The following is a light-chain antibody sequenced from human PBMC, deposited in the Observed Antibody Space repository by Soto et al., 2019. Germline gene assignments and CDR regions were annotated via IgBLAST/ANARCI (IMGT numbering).Light chain of an antibody. J-gene: IGLJ1*01. CDR3: SSSTSSNALV. Sequence: QSGLSQPASVRPSPRQTITISCTGTSSDVGGYNYVSWYQQHPGKAPKLMIYEVSNRPSGVSNRFSGSKSGNTASLTISGLQAEDEADYYCSSSTSSNALVFGTGTKVTLL. V-gene: IGLV2-14*01. CDR2: EVS. CDR1: SSDVGGYNY.